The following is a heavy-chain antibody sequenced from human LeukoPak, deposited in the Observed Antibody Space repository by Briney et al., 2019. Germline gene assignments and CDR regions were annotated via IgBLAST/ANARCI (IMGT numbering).Heavy chain of an antibody. CDR1: GGSFRGYY. D-gene: IGHD3-16*01. CDR2: VTRYGNV. Sequence: SETLSLTCAVYGGSFRGYYWSWIRQPPGKGLEWIGEVTRYGNVNSNPSLKSRVTISVDTSKNQFSLKLTSVTAADTAVYYCARKLGGFYYYYGMDVWGQGTTVTVSS. CDR3: ARKLGGFYYYYGMDV. V-gene: IGHV4-34*01. J-gene: IGHJ6*02.